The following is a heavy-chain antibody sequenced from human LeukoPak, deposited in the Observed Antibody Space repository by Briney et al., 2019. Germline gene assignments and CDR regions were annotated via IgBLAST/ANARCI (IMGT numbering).Heavy chain of an antibody. Sequence: PGGSLRLSCAASGLTFDDYTMHWVRQAPGKGLEWVSLISWDGGSTYYADSVKGRFTISRDNSKNSLYLQMNSLRTEDTALYYCAKDIPRYGGFDYWGQGTLVTVSS. D-gene: IGHD3-16*01. CDR3: AKDIPRYGGFDY. V-gene: IGHV3-43*01. J-gene: IGHJ4*02. CDR2: ISWDGGST. CDR1: GLTFDDYT.